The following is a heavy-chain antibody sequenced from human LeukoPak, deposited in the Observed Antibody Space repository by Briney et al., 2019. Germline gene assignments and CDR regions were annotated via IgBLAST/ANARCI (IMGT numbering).Heavy chain of an antibody. V-gene: IGHV3-23*01. Sequence: QAGGSLRLSCAASGFTFSSYAMSWVRQAPGKGLEWVSAISGSGGSTYYADSVKGRFTISRDNSKNTLYLQVNSLRAEDTAVYYCARLLLAAGTRYFDYWGQGTLVTVSS. CDR1: GFTFSSYA. CDR3: ARLLLAAGTRYFDY. J-gene: IGHJ4*02. D-gene: IGHD6-13*01. CDR2: ISGSGGST.